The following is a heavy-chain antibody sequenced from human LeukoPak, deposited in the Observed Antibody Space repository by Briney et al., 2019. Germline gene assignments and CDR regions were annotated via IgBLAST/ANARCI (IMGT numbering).Heavy chain of an antibody. V-gene: IGHV1-24*01. J-gene: IGHJ4*02. CDR2: FDPEDGET. Sequence: ASVKVSCKVSGYTLTELSMHWVRQAPGKGLEWMGGFDPEDGETIYAQKFQGRVTMTEDTSTDTAYMELSSLRSEDTAVYYCATVLGSYYAYYFDYWGQGTLVTVSS. D-gene: IGHD1-26*01. CDR3: ATVLGSYYAYYFDY. CDR1: GYTLTELS.